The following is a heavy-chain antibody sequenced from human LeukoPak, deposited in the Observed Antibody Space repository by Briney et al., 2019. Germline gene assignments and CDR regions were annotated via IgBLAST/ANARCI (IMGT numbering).Heavy chain of an antibody. J-gene: IGHJ6*03. CDR3: ARDILLNSSSYLRNYYYMDV. D-gene: IGHD6-6*01. V-gene: IGHV4-4*07. Sequence: PSETLSLTCTVSGGSISSYYWSWIRQPAGKGLEWIGRIYTSGSTNYNPSLKSRVTMSVDTSKNQSSLKLSSVTAADTAVYYCARDILLNSSSYLRNYYYMDVWGTGTTVTVSS. CDR1: GGSISSYY. CDR2: IYTSGST.